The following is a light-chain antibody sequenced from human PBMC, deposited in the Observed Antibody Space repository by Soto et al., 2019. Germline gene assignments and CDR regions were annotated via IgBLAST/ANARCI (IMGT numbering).Light chain of an antibody. CDR2: SNN. J-gene: IGLJ2*01. Sequence: QSVLTQPPSSSGTPGQRVTISCSGSSSNIGSNTVNWYQQLPGTAPKLLIHSNNQRPSGLPDRFSGSKSGTSASLAIRGLHSEDEADYYCAAWDDSLNGPVFGGGTQLTVL. V-gene: IGLV1-44*01. CDR3: AAWDDSLNGPV. CDR1: SSNIGSNT.